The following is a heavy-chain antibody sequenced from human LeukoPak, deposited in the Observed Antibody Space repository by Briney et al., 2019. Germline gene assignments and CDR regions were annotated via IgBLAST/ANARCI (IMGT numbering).Heavy chain of an antibody. CDR3: ARPARIPGIAVAGTWYFDL. V-gene: IGHV3-30*02. J-gene: IGHJ2*01. D-gene: IGHD6-19*01. CDR2: TRFDDSYK. CDR1: GFSFSSSG. Sequence: PGGSLRLSCAASGFSFSSSGMHWVRQAPGKGPEWVAFTRFDDSYKAYGDSVKGRFTISRDNSKNTLYLQMDSLRSDDTAVYYCARPARIPGIAVAGTWYFDLWGRGTLVTVSS.